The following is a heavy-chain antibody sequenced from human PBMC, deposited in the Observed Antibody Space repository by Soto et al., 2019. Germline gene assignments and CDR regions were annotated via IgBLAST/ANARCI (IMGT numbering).Heavy chain of an antibody. D-gene: IGHD3-10*01. V-gene: IGHV4-31*03. CDR1: GGSISSGGYY. CDR2: IYYSGST. CDR3: ARTVLSYFDY. Sequence: SETLSLTCTVSGGSISSGGYYWSWIRQHPGKGLEWIGYIYYSGSTYYNPSLKSRVTISVDTSKNQFSLKLSSVTAADTAVYYCARTVLSYFDYWGQGTLVTVSS. J-gene: IGHJ4*02.